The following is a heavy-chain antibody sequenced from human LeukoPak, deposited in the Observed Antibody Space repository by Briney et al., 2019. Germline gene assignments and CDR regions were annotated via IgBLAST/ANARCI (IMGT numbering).Heavy chain of an antibody. CDR3: ARLTGYSSESWFDP. CDR1: GGSISSYY. J-gene: IGHJ5*02. V-gene: IGHV4-4*07. D-gene: IGHD3-9*01. CDR2: FYTTGST. Sequence: SETLSLTCTVSGGSISSYYWSWIRQPAGKGLESIGRFYTTGSTNYNPSLKSRVTISVDTARNQFSLKLSSVTAADTAVYYCARLTGYSSESWFDPWGQGTLVTVSS.